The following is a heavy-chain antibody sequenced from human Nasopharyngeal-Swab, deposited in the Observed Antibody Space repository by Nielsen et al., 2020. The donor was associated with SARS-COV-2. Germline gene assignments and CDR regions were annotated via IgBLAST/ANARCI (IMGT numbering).Heavy chain of an antibody. CDR1: GFTLGNYW. CDR3: ARDRARYQLDP. V-gene: IGHV3-11*04. J-gene: IGHJ5*02. D-gene: IGHD2-2*01. CDR2: ISSSGSTI. Sequence: GGSLRLSCAASGFTLGNYWMSWIRQAPGKGLEWVSYISSSGSTIYYADSVKGRFTISRDNAKNSLYLQMNSLRAEDTAVYYCARDRARYQLDPWGQGTLVTVSS.